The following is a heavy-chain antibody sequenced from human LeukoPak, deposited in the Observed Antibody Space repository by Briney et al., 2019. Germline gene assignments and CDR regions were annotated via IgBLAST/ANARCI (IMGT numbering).Heavy chain of an antibody. Sequence: GGSLRLSCAASGFTFSTCSMKWVRQAPGKGLEWVANIKQDGSEKYYVDSVKGRFTISRDNAKNSLYLQMNSLRAEDTAVYYCARGPTRANSTDYWGQGALVTVSS. CDR3: ARGPTRANSTDY. CDR1: GFTFSTCS. V-gene: IGHV3-7*01. J-gene: IGHJ4*02. CDR2: IKQDGSEK. D-gene: IGHD2/OR15-2a*01.